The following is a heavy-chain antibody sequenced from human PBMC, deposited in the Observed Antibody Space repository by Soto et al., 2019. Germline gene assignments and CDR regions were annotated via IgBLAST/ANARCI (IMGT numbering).Heavy chain of an antibody. CDR2: IKSRSDGGTT. CDR3: YHYDISAYSDT. Sequence: PGGSLRLSCASSGFTFINAWMHWVRQAPGKGLEWVGRIKTKTDGGTRDWVGRIKSRSDGGTTDYAAPVKGRFTISTDDSKNTLYLQMNSLKTEDTAVYYCYHYDISAYSDTWGQGTLVTVSS. V-gene: IGHV3-15*07. D-gene: IGHD3-22*01. J-gene: IGHJ5*02. CDR1: GFTFINAW.